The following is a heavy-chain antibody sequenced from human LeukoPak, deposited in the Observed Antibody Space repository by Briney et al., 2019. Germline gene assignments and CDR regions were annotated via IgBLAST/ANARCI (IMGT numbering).Heavy chain of an antibody. V-gene: IGHV1-69*06. CDR3: ARGRGYCSSSSCSDFDY. CDR2: SISIFGTA. J-gene: IGHJ4*02. D-gene: IGHD2-2*01. Sequence: PVKVSCTAAGGTFTSYAISSVRQAPGQGLEWRGGSISIFGTAKYTQKLQGRVTITADNSTSTAYMELSSPTYEDTAVYYCARGRGYCSSSSCSDFDYWGQGTLVTVSS. CDR1: GGTFTSYA.